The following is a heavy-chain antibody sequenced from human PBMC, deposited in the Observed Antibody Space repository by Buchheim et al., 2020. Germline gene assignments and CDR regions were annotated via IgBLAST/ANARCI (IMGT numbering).Heavy chain of an antibody. J-gene: IGHJ4*02. CDR3: TREGYYYDSSGYYPFDH. CDR2: ISSSSSTI. V-gene: IGHV3-48*02. Sequence: EVQLVESGGGLVQPGGSLRLSCAASGFTFSSYSMNWVRQAPGKGLEWVSYISSSSSTIYYADSVKSRFTISRDTTKNSLYLQMNSLRDEDTAVYYCTREGYYYDSSGYYPFDHWGQGTL. CDR1: GFTFSSYS. D-gene: IGHD3-22*01.